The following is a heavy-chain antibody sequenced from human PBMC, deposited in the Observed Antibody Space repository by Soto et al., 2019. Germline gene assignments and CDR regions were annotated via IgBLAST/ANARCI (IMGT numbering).Heavy chain of an antibody. Sequence: QVQLVQSGAEVKKPGSSVKVSCKASGGTFSSYTISWVRQAPGQGLEWMGRIIPILGIANYAQKFQGRVTITADKSTSPAYGGLSSLRFEDTAVYSCARTLSAPAYGAQEPLVTVS. CDR2: IIPILGIA. CDR1: GGTFSSYT. D-gene: IGHD3-16*01. V-gene: IGHV1-69*02. J-gene: IGHJ4*02. CDR3: ARTLSAPAY.